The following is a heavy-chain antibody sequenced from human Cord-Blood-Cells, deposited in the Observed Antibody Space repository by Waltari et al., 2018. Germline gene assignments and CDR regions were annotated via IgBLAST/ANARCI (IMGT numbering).Heavy chain of an antibody. CDR3: ARHNEDPGYYYYYMDV. J-gene: IGHJ6*03. V-gene: IGHV4-39*01. CDR1: GGSISSSSYY. CDR2: IYYSGSH. Sequence: QLQLQESGPGLVKPSETLSLTCTVSGGSISSSSYYWGWIRPPPGKGVEWIGSIYYSGSHHYNPSLKSRVTISVDTSKNQFSLKLSSVTAADTAVYYCARHNEDPGYYYYYMDVWGKGTTVTVSS. D-gene: IGHD1-1*01.